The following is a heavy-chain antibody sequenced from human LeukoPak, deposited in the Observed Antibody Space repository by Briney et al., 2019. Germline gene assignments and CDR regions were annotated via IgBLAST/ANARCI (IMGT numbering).Heavy chain of an antibody. J-gene: IGHJ4*02. Sequence: PGGSLRLSCAASEFTFTSYELNWVRQAPGKGLEWVSYISSSGNTISYADSVKGRFTISRDNAKNSLYLQVASLRGDDTATYYCAREGNDYYYDQWGQGTLVTVSP. D-gene: IGHD3-16*01. CDR1: EFTFTSYE. V-gene: IGHV3-48*03. CDR2: ISSSGNTI. CDR3: AREGNDYYYDQ.